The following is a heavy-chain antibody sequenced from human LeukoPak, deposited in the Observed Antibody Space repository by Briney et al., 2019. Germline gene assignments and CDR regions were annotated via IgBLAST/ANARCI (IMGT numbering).Heavy chain of an antibody. Sequence: PSETLSLTCTVSGGSISSYYWSWIRQPPGKGLEWIGYIYYSGSTNYSPSLKSRVTISVDTSKNQFSLKLSSVTAADTAVYYCARTLCRGGSCYCDYWGQGTLVTVSS. CDR2: IYYSGST. CDR1: GGSISSYY. V-gene: IGHV4-59*01. CDR3: ARTLCRGGSCYCDY. J-gene: IGHJ4*02. D-gene: IGHD2-15*01.